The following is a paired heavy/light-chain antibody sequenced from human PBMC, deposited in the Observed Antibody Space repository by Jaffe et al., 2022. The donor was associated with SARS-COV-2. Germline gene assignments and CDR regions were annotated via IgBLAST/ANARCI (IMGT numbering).Heavy chain of an antibody. Sequence: QVQLQQWGAGLLKPSETLSLTCAVYGGSFSGYYWSWIRQPPGKGLEWIGEINHSGSTNYNPSLKSRVTISVDTSKNQFSLKLSSVTAADTAVYYCASLKAARRLYYYGMDVWGQGTTVTVSS. CDR2: INHSGST. D-gene: IGHD6-6*01. V-gene: IGHV4-34*01. J-gene: IGHJ6*02. CDR1: GGSFSGYY. CDR3: ASLKAARRLYYYGMDV.
Light chain of an antibody. J-gene: IGKJ1*01. V-gene: IGKV1-6*01. CDR1: QGIRND. Sequence: AIQMTQSPSSLSASVGDRVTITCRASQGIRNDLGWYQQKPGKAPKLLIYAASSLQSGVPSRFSGSGSGTDFTLTISSLQPEDFATYYCLQDYNYRTFGQGTKVEIK. CDR3: LQDYNYRT. CDR2: AAS.